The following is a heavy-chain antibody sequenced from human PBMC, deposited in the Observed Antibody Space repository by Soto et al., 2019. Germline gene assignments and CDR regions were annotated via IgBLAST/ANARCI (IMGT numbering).Heavy chain of an antibody. CDR1: GFTFSSYA. CDR3: ANGGTGEGYFDN. CDR2: ISDNGGST. J-gene: IGHJ4*02. D-gene: IGHD7-27*01. V-gene: IGHV3-23*01. Sequence: EVQLLESGGGLVQPGGSLRLSCVASGFTFSSYAMSWVRKAPGEGLEWVSAISDNGGSTYYEDSVKGRFTISRDNSKNTLYLQMNSRRAEDTAVYYCANGGTGEGYFDNWGKGTQVTVSS.